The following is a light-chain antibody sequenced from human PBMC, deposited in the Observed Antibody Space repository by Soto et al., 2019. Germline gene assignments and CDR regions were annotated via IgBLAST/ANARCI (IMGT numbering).Light chain of an antibody. CDR2: DVS. CDR1: SSDVGGYNY. Sequence: QSALTQPRSVSGSPGQSVTISCTGTSSDVGGYNYVSWYQQHPGKAPKVMIYDVSERPSGVPDRFSGSKSGNTASLTISGLQAEDEADYYCCSYAGSPRNGFGTGTKVTVL. CDR3: CSYAGSPRNG. J-gene: IGLJ1*01. V-gene: IGLV2-11*01.